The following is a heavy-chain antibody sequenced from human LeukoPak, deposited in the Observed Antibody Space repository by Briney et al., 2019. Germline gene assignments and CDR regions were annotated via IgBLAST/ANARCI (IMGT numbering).Heavy chain of an antibody. J-gene: IGHJ4*02. Sequence: PGGSLRLSCAASGFTFSSYWMSWVRQAPGKGLEWVANIKQDGSEKYYVDSVKGRFTISRDNAKNSLYLQMNSLRAEDTAVYYCARGIGWFGELYPYYFDYWGQGTLVTVSS. CDR3: ARGIGWFGELYPYYFDY. CDR1: GFTFSSYW. D-gene: IGHD3-10*01. V-gene: IGHV3-7*01. CDR2: IKQDGSEK.